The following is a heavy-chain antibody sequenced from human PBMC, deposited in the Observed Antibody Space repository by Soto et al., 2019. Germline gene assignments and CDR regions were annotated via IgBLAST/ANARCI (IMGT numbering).Heavy chain of an antibody. CDR3: ATTAEGDGYPYTFDY. D-gene: IGHD5-12*01. J-gene: IGHJ4*02. Sequence: ASVKVSRKVSGYTLTELSMHWVRQAPGKGLEWMGGFDPEDGETIYAQKFQGRVTMTEDTSTDTAYMELSSLRSEDTAVYYCATTAEGDGYPYTFDYWGQGTLVTVSS. CDR2: FDPEDGET. CDR1: GYTLTELS. V-gene: IGHV1-24*01.